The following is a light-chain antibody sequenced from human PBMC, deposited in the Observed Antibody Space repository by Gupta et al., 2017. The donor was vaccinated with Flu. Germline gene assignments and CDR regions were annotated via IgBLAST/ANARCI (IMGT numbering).Light chain of an antibody. CDR1: QSIANY. CDR3: QQSYSLPYS. J-gene: IGKJ2*03. CDR2: GAS. Sequence: DIQMTQSPSSLSAFVGDRVTISCRASQSIANYLNWYQQKPRAAPKLLIYGASNLLSGVPARFSGSGSGTDFTLTISGLQPEDFGSYYCQQSYSLPYSFGQGTKLEIK. V-gene: IGKV1-39*01.